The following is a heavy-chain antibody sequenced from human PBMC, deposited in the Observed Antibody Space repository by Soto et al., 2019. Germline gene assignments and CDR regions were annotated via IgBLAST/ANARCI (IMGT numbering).Heavy chain of an antibody. CDR3: TTDVPYDYGDYTPGDYYYYGMDV. CDR2: IKSKTDGGTT. D-gene: IGHD4-17*01. J-gene: IGHJ6*02. V-gene: IGHV3-15*07. Sequence: GGSLRLSCAASGFTFSNAWMNWVRQAPGKGLEWVGRIKSKTDGGTTDYAAPVKGRFTISRDDSKNTLYLQMNSLKTEDTAVYYCTTDVPYDYGDYTPGDYYYYGMDVWGQGTTVTVSS. CDR1: GFTFSNAW.